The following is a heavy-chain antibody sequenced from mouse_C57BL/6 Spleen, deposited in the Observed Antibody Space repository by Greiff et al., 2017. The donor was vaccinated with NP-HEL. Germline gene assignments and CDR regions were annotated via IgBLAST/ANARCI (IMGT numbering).Heavy chain of an antibody. CDR1: GYAFSSSW. CDR3: ASGAYYGSSYRFAY. D-gene: IGHD1-1*01. Sequence: VQLQQSGPELVKPGASVKISCKASGYAFSSSWMNWVKQRPGKGLEWIGRIYPGDGDTNYNGKFKGKATLTADKSSSTAYMQLSSLTSEDSAVYFCASGAYYGSSYRFAYWGQGTLVTVSA. CDR2: IYPGDGDT. J-gene: IGHJ3*01. V-gene: IGHV1-82*01.